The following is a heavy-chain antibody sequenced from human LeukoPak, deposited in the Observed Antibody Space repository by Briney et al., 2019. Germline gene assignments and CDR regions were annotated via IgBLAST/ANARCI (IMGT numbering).Heavy chain of an antibody. Sequence: GGSLRLSCAASGFTFSDYGMHWVRQDPGKGLEWVAVIAHDASVAYYADWVKGRFTISRDNSRNTLYLQMDSLRDEDTAVYYCARDRDYAFDYWGQGTLVTVSS. CDR3: ARDRDYAFDY. CDR1: GFTFSDYG. V-gene: IGHV3-33*08. CDR2: IAHDASVA. J-gene: IGHJ4*02. D-gene: IGHD4-17*01.